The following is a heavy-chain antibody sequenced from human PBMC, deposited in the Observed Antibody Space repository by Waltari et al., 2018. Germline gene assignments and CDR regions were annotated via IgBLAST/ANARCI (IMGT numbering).Heavy chain of an antibody. CDR1: GFTFVNNG. J-gene: IGHJ5*02. CDR2: ISGSGSAK. CDR3: ARLPHDSQPGP. V-gene: IGHV3-48*03. D-gene: IGHD1-1*01. Sequence: EVQLVESGGGVVQPGGSLRLSCAAPGFTFVNNGLNWVRQAPGKGLEWVSFISGSGSAKNYADSVKGRFTISRDNARNSLFLQMDSLRAEDTAVYYCARLPHDSQPGPWGQGTLVTVSS.